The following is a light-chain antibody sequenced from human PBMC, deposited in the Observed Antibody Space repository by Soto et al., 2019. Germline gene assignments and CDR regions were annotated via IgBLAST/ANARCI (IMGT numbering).Light chain of an antibody. V-gene: IGLV3-1*01. J-gene: IGLJ1*01. CDR3: QAWDSSTKV. Sequence: SYELTQPPSVSVSPGQTASITCSGDKLGDKYACWYQQKPGQSPVLVIYQDSKRPSGIPERFSGSNSGNTATLTISGTQAMGEADYYCQAWDSSTKVFGTGTKLTVL. CDR1: KLGDKY. CDR2: QDS.